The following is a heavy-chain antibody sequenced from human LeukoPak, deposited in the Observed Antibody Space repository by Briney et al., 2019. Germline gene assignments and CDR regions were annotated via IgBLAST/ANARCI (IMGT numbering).Heavy chain of an antibody. CDR1: GFTFSSYG. V-gene: IGHV3-48*04. J-gene: IGHJ3*02. Sequence: PGGSLRLSCAASGFTFSSYGMHWVRQAPGKGLEWVSYISSSGSTIYYADSVKGRFTISRDNAKNSLYLQMNSLRAEDTAVYYCARESRRRDGYNFGAFDIWGQGTMVTVSS. CDR3: ARESRRRDGYNFGAFDI. CDR2: ISSSGSTI. D-gene: IGHD5-24*01.